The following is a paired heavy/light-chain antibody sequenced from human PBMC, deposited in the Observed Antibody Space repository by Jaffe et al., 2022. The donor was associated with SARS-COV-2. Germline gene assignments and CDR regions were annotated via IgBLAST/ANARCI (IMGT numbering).Light chain of an antibody. V-gene: IGLV3-1*01. CDR2: QDS. J-gene: IGLJ2*01. Sequence: SYDLTQPPSVSVSPGQTASISCSGDKLGDKFASWYQQKPGQSPALVIYQDSQRPSGIPERFSGSNSGNTATLTISGTQTMDEADYYCQAWGISSVVFGGGTKLTVL. CDR3: QAWGISSVV. CDR1: KLGDKF.
Heavy chain of an antibody. D-gene: IGHD2-15*01. V-gene: IGHV3-21*01. CDR1: GFSFSVYS. CDR3: TSSPYCGGGSCYNYFLDN. CDR2: ISSHSSYI. J-gene: IGHJ4*02. Sequence: EVQLVESGGGLVKPGGSLRLSCAASGFSFSVYSMNWVRQAPGKGLEWVSSISSHSSYIYYADSVKGRFTISRDNADSSLFLQLNSLRAEDTAVYYCTSSPYCGGGSCYNYFLDNWGQGTLVTVSS.